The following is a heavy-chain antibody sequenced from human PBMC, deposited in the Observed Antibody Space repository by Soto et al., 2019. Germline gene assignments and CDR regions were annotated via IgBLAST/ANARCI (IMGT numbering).Heavy chain of an antibody. V-gene: IGHV4-59*08. Sequence: QVQLQESGPGLVRPSETLSLTCTVSGASISNSYWSWIRQSPGKGLEWIGYIYSSGSTNYNPSLQSRVTISVDTSKNQFSLKLSSLIDADTAVYYCARHSPPFFYGSGPWDVWGQGTTVIVSS. CDR3: ARHSPPFFYGSGPWDV. J-gene: IGHJ6*02. D-gene: IGHD3-10*01. CDR1: GASISNSY. CDR2: IYSSGST.